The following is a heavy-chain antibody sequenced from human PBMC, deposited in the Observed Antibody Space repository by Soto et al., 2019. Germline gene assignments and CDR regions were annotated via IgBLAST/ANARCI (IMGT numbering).Heavy chain of an antibody. CDR2: ISGSGGST. D-gene: IGHD6-13*01. Sequence: GGSLRLSCTVSGFTFSNYAMSGGRQAPGRGLEWVSAISGSGGSTYYADSVKGRFTISRDNSKNTLYLQMNSLRAEDTAVYYCANRVVYSKSWYDFDYWGQGTQVTVSS. V-gene: IGHV3-23*01. CDR1: GFTFSNYA. CDR3: ANRVVYSKSWYDFDY. J-gene: IGHJ4*02.